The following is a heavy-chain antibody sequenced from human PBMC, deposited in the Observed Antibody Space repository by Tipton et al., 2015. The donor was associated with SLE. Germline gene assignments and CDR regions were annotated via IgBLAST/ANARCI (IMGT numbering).Heavy chain of an antibody. J-gene: IGHJ4*02. CDR3: ARDHPVAGPFDY. V-gene: IGHV4-4*07. CDR1: GGSISNYY. CDR2: IYTSGST. D-gene: IGHD6-19*01. Sequence: LRLSCTVSGGSISNYYWSWIRPPAGKGLEWIGRIYTSGSTNYNPPLKSRVTLSVDTSKNQFSLKLSSVSAADTAVYYCARDHPVAGPFDYWGQGTLVTVSS.